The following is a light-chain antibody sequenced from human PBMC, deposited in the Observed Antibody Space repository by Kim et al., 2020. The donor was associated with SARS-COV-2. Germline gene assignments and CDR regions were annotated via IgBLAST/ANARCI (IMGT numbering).Light chain of an antibody. V-gene: IGLV1-47*01. CDR2: RNN. J-gene: IGLJ3*02. CDR3: AAWDDSLSGWV. Sequence: QSVLTQPPSASATPGQRVTISCSGSSSNIGSNYVYWHQQFPGTAPKVLIYRNNLRPSGVPDRVSGSKSGTSASLAISDLRSEDEADSYCAAWDDSLSGWVFGGGTQLTVL. CDR1: SSNIGSNY.